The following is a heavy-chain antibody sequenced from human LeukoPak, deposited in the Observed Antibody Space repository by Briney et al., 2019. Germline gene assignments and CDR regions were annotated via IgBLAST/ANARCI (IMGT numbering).Heavy chain of an antibody. CDR1: GFTFSSYA. V-gene: IGHV3-23*01. Sequence: QTGGSLRLSCEASGFTFSSYAMSWVRKAPGKGLEWVSAISGSGGSTYYADSVKGRFTISRDNSKNTLYLQMNSLRAEDTAVYYCAKDWGIFGVVISDYWGQGTLVTVSS. D-gene: IGHD3-3*01. CDR3: AKDWGIFGVVISDY. J-gene: IGHJ4*02. CDR2: ISGSGGST.